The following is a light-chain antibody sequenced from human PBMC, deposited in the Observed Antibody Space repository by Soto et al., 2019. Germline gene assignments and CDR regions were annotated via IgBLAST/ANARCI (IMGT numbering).Light chain of an antibody. CDR3: QSYDTGLRGMI. CDR1: SSNIGADYN. Sequence: QSVLTQPPSVSGAPGQRVTISCTGTSSNIGADYNVHWYRQLPGTAPKLLIYGNNHRPSGVPDRFSGSKSGPSASLAITGLQTEDEADYYCQSYDTGLRGMIFGGGTKVTDL. CDR2: GNN. V-gene: IGLV1-40*01. J-gene: IGLJ2*01.